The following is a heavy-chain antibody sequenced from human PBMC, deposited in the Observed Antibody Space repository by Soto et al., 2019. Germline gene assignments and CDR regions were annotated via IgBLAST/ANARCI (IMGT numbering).Heavy chain of an antibody. V-gene: IGHV3-43D*04. CDR2: ISWDGGST. Sequence: PVGSLRLSCAASGFTFDDYAMHWVRQAPGKGLEWVSLISWDGGSTYYADSVKGRFTISRDNSKNSLYLQMNSLRAEDTALYYCAKDIGVFTIQAYYGMDVWGQGTTVTVSS. D-gene: IGHD3-10*01. CDR1: GFTFDDYA. J-gene: IGHJ6*02. CDR3: AKDIGVFTIQAYYGMDV.